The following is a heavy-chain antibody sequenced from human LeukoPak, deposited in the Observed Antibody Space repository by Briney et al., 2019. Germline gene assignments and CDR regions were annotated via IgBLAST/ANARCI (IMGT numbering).Heavy chain of an antibody. V-gene: IGHV3-30*04. D-gene: IGHD3-10*01. CDR2: ISYDGSDK. CDR1: GFTFSSYA. CDR3: ARDWMCCFDRLDYYGSGSLHAFDI. J-gene: IGHJ3*02. Sequence: GGSLRLSCAASGFTFSSYAMHWVRQAPGKGLEWVAIISYDGSDKYYADSVKGRFTISRDNSKNTLYLQMNSLRGEDTALYYCARDWMCCFDRLDYYGSGSLHAFDIWGQGTMVTVSS.